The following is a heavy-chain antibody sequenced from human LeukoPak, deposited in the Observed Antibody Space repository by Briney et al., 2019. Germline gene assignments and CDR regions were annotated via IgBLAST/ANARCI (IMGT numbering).Heavy chain of an antibody. J-gene: IGHJ6*03. Sequence: GGSLRLSCAASGFTFSTYAMHWVRQAPGEGLEWVAVMSYDGSDKFYADSVKGRFTISRDNSKNTLYLQMNSLRAEDTALYYCAKGFCSSTTCYTYYYYFMDVWGRGTTVTVSS. CDR3: AKGFCSSTTCYTYYYYFMDV. CDR2: MSYDGSDK. V-gene: IGHV3-30-3*01. CDR1: GFTFSTYA. D-gene: IGHD2-2*02.